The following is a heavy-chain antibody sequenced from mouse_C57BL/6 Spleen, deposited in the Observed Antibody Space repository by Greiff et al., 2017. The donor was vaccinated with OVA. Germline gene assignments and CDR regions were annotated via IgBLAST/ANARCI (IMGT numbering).Heavy chain of an antibody. J-gene: IGHJ2*01. Sequence: VQLQQPGAELVMPGASVKLSCKASGYTFTSYWMHWVKQRPGQGLEWIGEIDPSDSYTNYNQKFKGKSTLTVDKSSSTAYMQLSSLTSEDSAVYYCARSYTMITAALFDYWGQGTTLTVSS. CDR3: ARSYTMITAALFDY. V-gene: IGHV1-69*01. CDR2: IDPSDSYT. CDR1: GYTFTSYW. D-gene: IGHD2-4*01.